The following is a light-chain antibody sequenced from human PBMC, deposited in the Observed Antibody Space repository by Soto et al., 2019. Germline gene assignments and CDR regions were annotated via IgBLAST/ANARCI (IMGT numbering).Light chain of an antibody. CDR2: DVS. CDR1: SSDVGSYNY. CDR3: SSYTSSSSYV. J-gene: IGLJ1*01. Sequence: ALTQPASVSGSPGQSITISCTGTSSDVGSYNYVSWYQQHPGKAPKLMIYDVSNRPSGVSNRFSGSKSGNTASLTISGLQAEDEADYYCSSYTSSSSYVFGTGTKLTVL. V-gene: IGLV2-14*01.